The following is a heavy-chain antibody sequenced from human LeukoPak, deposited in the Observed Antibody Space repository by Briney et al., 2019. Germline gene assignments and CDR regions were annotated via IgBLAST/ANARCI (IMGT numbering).Heavy chain of an antibody. Sequence: GGSLRLSCAASGFTFSSYEMNWVRQAPGKGLEWVSYISSSDSTIYYADSVKGRFTISRDNSKNTLYLQMNSLRAEDTAVYYCAKDHPYYDSSGYYYFQHWGQGTLVTVSS. CDR1: GFTFSSYE. CDR2: ISSSDSTI. CDR3: AKDHPYYDSSGYYYFQH. D-gene: IGHD3-22*01. V-gene: IGHV3-48*03. J-gene: IGHJ1*01.